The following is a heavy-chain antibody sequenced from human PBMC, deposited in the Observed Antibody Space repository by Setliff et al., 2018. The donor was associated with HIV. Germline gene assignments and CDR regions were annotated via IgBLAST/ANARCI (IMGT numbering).Heavy chain of an antibody. V-gene: IGHV4-61*01. Sequence: SETLSLTCTVSGGSVGSGSYYWSWVRQPPGKGLEWIGRIYTRGNTNYNPSLRSRVTMSVDTSKNQFSLKVTSVTAADTAVYYCTRDPWGDDYYYNNMDVWGKGTTVTVSS. J-gene: IGHJ6*03. D-gene: IGHD2-21*02. CDR3: TRDPWGDDYYYNNMDV. CDR1: GGSVGSGSYY. CDR2: IYTRGNT.